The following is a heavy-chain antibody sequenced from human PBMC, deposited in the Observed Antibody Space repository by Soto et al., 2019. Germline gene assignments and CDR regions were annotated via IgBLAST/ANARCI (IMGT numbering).Heavy chain of an antibody. Sequence: SGPTLVNPTQTLTLTCTFSGFSLSTSGMCVSWIRQPPGKALEWLALIDWDDDKYYSTSLKTRLTISKDTSKNQVVLTMTNIEPVDTATFYCARISLPGSGGYWYLDYGGQGTRVTVPS. V-gene: IGHV2-70*01. J-gene: IGHJ4*02. CDR2: IDWDDDK. CDR1: GFSLSTSGMC. D-gene: IGHD6-13*01. CDR3: ARISLPGSGGYWYLDY.